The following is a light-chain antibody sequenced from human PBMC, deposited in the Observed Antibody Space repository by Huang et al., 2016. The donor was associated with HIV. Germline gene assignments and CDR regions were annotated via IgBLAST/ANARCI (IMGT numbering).Light chain of an antibody. CDR3: QQRSNWHPLA. CDR1: QSVGSD. CDR2: DAS. J-gene: IGKJ4*01. Sequence: EIVLTQSPATLSLSPGERAALSCRASQSVGSDLSWYQQKPGPAPRLLVYDASHRATGIPARFSGSGPGTDFTLTISSLEPEEFAVYYCQQRSNWHPLAFGGGTKVEIK. V-gene: IGKV3D-11*02.